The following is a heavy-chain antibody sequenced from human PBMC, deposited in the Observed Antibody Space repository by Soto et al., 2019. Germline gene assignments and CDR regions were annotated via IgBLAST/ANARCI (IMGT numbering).Heavy chain of an antibody. V-gene: IGHV4-4*07. J-gene: IGHJ4*02. CDR3: ARDIGSYAYGEGY. CDR2: VYSSGTT. Sequence: SETLSLTCSVSGGSINSYWWSWIRQPAGKGPEWIGRVYSSGTTDYNPSLNSRATLSVETSKNQFSLKLSSVTAADTAVYYCARDIGSYAYGEGYWGQGIQVTLSS. D-gene: IGHD3-10*01. CDR1: GGSINSYW.